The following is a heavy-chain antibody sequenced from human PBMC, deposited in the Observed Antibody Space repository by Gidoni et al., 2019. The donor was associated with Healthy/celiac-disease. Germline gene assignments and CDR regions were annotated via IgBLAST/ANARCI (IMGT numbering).Heavy chain of an antibody. J-gene: IGHJ4*02. CDR2: ISSNGGST. CDR3: VRKDSSSWYGYFDY. CDR1: GFTFRSYA. V-gene: IGHV3-64D*06. D-gene: IGHD6-13*01. Sequence: EVQLVESGGGLVQPGGSLRLSCSASGFTFRSYAMHWVRQAPGKGLEYVSAISSNGGSTYYADSVKGRFTISRDNSKNTLYLQMSSLRAEDTAVYYCVRKDSSSWYGYFDYWGQGTLVTVSS.